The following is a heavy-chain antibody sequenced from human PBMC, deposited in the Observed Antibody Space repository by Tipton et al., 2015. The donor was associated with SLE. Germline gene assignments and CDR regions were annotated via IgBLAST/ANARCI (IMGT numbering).Heavy chain of an antibody. Sequence: TLSLTCAVYGGSISTYSYYWDWIRQPPGKGPEWIGRITNNGNTYYIPSLQSRVTMSVDTSKNHFSLKLSSVTAADTAVYYCARHDTNYGRNWFDPWGQGTLVTVSS. CDR3: ARHDTNYGRNWFDP. D-gene: IGHD2-8*01. CDR2: ITNNGNT. V-gene: IGHV4-39*01. J-gene: IGHJ5*02. CDR1: GGSISTYSYY.